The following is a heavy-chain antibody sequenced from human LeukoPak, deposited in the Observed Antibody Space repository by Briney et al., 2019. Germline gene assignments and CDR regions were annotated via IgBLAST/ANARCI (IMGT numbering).Heavy chain of an antibody. Sequence: GGSLRLSCAASGFTFSSYGMHWVRQAPGKGLERVAVISYDGSNKYYADSAKGRFTISRDDSKNTLYLQMNSLRAEDTAVYYCAKDPAPIAARSLPFDYWGQGTLVTVSS. V-gene: IGHV3-30*18. J-gene: IGHJ4*02. CDR1: GFTFSSYG. CDR3: AKDPAPIAARSLPFDY. CDR2: ISYDGSNK. D-gene: IGHD6-6*01.